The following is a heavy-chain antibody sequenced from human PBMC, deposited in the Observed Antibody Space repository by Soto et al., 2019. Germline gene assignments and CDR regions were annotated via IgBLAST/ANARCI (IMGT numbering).Heavy chain of an antibody. V-gene: IGHV1-18*01. J-gene: IGHJ3*02. Sequence: QVQLVQSGAEVKKPGASVKVSCKASGHSFTSYGISWVRQAPGQGLEWMGWISAYNGNTIYAQKLQGRVTMTTDTSTSTAYMELRSLGSDDTAVYYCARDLYYYGSGSYNDVFDIWGQGTMVTVSS. CDR3: ARDLYYYGSGSYNDVFDI. CDR1: GHSFTSYG. D-gene: IGHD3-10*01. CDR2: ISAYNGNT.